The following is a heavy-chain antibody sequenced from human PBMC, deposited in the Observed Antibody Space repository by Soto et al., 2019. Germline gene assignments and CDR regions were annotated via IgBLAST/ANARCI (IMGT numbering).Heavy chain of an antibody. Sequence: PGGSLRLSCSASGFTFGDYAMSWFRQAPGKGLEWVGFIRSKAYGGTTEYAASVKGRFTISRDDSKSIAYLQMNSLKTEDTAVYYCTRDGYCSSTSCNRHAPGAPPNWFDPWGQGTLVTVSS. CDR2: IRSKAYGGTT. J-gene: IGHJ5*02. CDR3: TRDGYCSSTSCNRHAPGAPPNWFDP. D-gene: IGHD2-2*03. V-gene: IGHV3-49*03. CDR1: GFTFGDYA.